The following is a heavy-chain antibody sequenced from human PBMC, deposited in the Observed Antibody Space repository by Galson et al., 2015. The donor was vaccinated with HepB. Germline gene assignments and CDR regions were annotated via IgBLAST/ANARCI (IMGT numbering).Heavy chain of an antibody. J-gene: IGHJ4*02. CDR1: GFTFSSYG. D-gene: IGHD6-13*01. V-gene: IGHV3-30*18. CDR2: ISYDGSNK. CDR3: AKDLTDTIDRIAAAGLFDY. Sequence: SLRLSCAASGFTFSSYGMHWVRQAPGKGLEWVAVISYDGSNKYYADSVKGRFTISRDNSKNTLYLQMNSLRAEDTAVYYCAKDLTDTIDRIAAAGLFDYWGQGTLVTVSS.